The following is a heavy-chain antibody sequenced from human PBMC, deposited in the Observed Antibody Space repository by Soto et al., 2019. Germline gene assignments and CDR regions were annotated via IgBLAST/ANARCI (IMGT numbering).Heavy chain of an antibody. J-gene: IGHJ4*02. CDR2: ISYDGSDK. Sequence: QVQLVESGGGVVQPGRSLRLSCAASGFTFSSYAMHWVRQAPGKGLEWVAVISYDGSDKYYADSVKGRFTISRDNSKNTLNLKMNSLRADDTALYYCAKALGELSPESYDYWGQGTLITVSS. V-gene: IGHV3-30*18. CDR1: GFTFSSYA. D-gene: IGHD3-16*02. CDR3: AKALGELSPESYDY.